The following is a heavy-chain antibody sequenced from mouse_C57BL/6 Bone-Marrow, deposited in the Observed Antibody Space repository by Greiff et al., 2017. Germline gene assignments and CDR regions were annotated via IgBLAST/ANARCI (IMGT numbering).Heavy chain of an antibody. CDR2: IWSGGST. CDR3: ARITGTRAMDY. J-gene: IGHJ4*01. CDR1: GLSLTSYG. Sequence: VQVVESGPGLVQPSQSLSITCTVSGLSLTSYGVHWVRQSPGKGLEWLGVIWSGGSTDYNAAFISRLSISKENSKSQVFFKMNSLQADDTAIYXCARITGTRAMDYWGQGTSVTVSS. D-gene: IGHD4-1*01. V-gene: IGHV2-2*01.